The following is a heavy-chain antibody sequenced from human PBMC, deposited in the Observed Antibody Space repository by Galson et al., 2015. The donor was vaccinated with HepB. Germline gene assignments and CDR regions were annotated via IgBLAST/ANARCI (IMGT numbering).Heavy chain of an antibody. V-gene: IGHV3-74*01. CDR3: VRGTTDPSGWYMKWDY. Sequence: SLRLSCAASGFTFSTYWMHWVRHAPGKGLVWVSRINSDGSSTAYADSVKGRFTISRDNAKSTPYVQMNSLRAEDTAVYYCVRGTTDPSGWYMKWDYWGQGTLVTVSS. D-gene: IGHD6-19*01. CDR2: INSDGSST. J-gene: IGHJ4*02. CDR1: GFTFSTYW.